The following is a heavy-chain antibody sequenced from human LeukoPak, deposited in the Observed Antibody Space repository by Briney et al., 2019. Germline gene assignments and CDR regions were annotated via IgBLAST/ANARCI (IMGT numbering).Heavy chain of an antibody. V-gene: IGHV3-30*03. CDR3: ARDRGSNDPIDY. D-gene: IGHD2-15*01. CDR1: AFSFSRYG. CDR2: ISYDGTNK. J-gene: IGHJ4*02. Sequence: GGSLRLSCAASAFSFSRYGMHWVRQAPGKGLEWVAVISYDGTNKYYGDSVKGRFTISRDNSKNTLYLQMNSLRAEDTAVYYCARDRGSNDPIDYWGQGTLVTVSS.